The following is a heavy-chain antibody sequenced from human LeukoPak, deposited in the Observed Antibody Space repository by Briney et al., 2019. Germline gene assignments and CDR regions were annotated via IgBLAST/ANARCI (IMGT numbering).Heavy chain of an antibody. D-gene: IGHD2-15*01. Sequence: PSETLSLTCAVYGGTFSGYYWSWIRQPPGKRLEWVGESNDSGGTNYNPSLKSRVTISADKSKNQVSLKLTSVTAADTAVYYCARDGGYVDYWGQGTLVTVSS. V-gene: IGHV4-34*01. CDR3: ARDGGYVDY. CDR1: GGTFSGYY. J-gene: IGHJ4*02. CDR2: SNDSGGT.